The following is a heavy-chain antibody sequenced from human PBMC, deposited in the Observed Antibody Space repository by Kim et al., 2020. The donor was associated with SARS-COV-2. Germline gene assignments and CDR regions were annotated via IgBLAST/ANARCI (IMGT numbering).Heavy chain of an antibody. CDR1: GFPFSNYW. CDR3: AKVFTWFDP. V-gene: IGHV3-74*01. J-gene: IGHJ5*02. CDR2: INTDGSVT. Sequence: GGSLRLSCAASGFPFSNYWMHWVRQAPGKGLVWVSRINTDGSVTTYADFVKGRFTISRDNAKNTLYLQMNSLRAEDTAVYYCAKVFTWFDPWGQGTLVAVSS.